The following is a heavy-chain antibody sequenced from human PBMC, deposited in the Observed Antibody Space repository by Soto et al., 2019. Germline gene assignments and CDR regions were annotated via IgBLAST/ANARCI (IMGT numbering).Heavy chain of an antibody. CDR2: IYYSGNT. Sequence: QVQLQESGPGLVKPSETLSLTCTVSGGSVSSGFYYWSWIRQPPGKGLDWIGYIYYSGNTDYNPSLNSRVIISVDTSKSQFSLRLRSVTADDTAVYYCATLRTILAPAFDYWGQGTLVTVAS. CDR3: ATLRTILAPAFDY. D-gene: IGHD3-3*01. CDR1: GGSVSSGFYY. V-gene: IGHV4-61*01. J-gene: IGHJ4*02.